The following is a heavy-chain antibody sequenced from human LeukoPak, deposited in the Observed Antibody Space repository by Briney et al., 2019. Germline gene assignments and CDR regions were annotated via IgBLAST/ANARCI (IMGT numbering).Heavy chain of an antibody. CDR1: GYTFSNYY. Sequence: ASVTVSFKASGYTFSNYYMHWVRQAPGQGLEWMGIINPSGGGTYYAQKFQGRVTMTRDMSTSTMYMELSSLRSEDTAVYYCARPTATNSFDNWGQGTLVTVSS. J-gene: IGHJ4*02. V-gene: IGHV1-46*01. D-gene: IGHD1-26*01. CDR3: ARPTATNSFDN. CDR2: INPSGGGT.